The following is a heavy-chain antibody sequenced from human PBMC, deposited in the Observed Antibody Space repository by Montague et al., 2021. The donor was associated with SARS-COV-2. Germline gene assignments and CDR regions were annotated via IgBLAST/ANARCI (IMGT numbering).Heavy chain of an antibody. J-gene: IGHJ5*02. CDR3: ARDSGSSFDP. V-gene: IGHV3-30*04. CDR1: GFTFSSYA. CDR2: ISYDGSNK. D-gene: IGHD1-26*01. Sequence: SLRLSCAASGFTFSSYAMHWVRQAPGKGLEWVALISYDGSNKYYADSVKCRFTISRDNSKNTLYLQMNSLRAEDTAVYYCARDSGSSFDPWGQGTLVTVSS.